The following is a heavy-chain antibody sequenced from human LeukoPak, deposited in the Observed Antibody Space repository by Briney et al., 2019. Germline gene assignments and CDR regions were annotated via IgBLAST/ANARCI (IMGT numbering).Heavy chain of an antibody. J-gene: IGHJ5*02. CDR1: GGSLSGHF. CDR2: ISHSGST. V-gene: IGHV4-34*01. CDR3: ARGISWFDP. Sequence: PSETLSLTCGVYGGSLSGHFWSWIRQPPGKGLEWIGEISHSGSTTYNPSLKSRVTISLDTSKNQFSLKLSSVTAADTAVYYCARGISWFDPWGQGTLVTVSS.